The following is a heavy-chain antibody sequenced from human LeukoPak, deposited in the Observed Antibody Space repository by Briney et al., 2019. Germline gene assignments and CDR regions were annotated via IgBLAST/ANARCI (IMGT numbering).Heavy chain of an antibody. CDR1: GGSISSGSYY. D-gene: IGHD3-10*01. Sequence: PSQTLSLTCTVSGGSISSGSYYWSWIRQPAGKGLEWIGRIYTSGSTYYNPSLKSRVTISVDTSRSQFSLKLSSVTAADTAVYYCARYYGSGTDAFDIWGQGTMVTVSS. CDR3: ARYYGSGTDAFDI. J-gene: IGHJ3*02. CDR2: IYTSGST. V-gene: IGHV4-61*02.